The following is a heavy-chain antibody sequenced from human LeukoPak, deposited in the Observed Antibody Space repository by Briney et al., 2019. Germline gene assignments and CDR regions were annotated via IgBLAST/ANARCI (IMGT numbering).Heavy chain of an antibody. CDR1: GYTFTGYY. V-gene: IGHV1-2*02. CDR3: AASSYYYYMDV. CDR2: INPNSGST. Sequence: ASVKVSCKASGYTFTGYYMHWVRQAPGQGLEWMGWINPNSGSTNYAQKFQGRVTMTRDTSISTAYMELSRLRSDDTAVYYCAASSYYYYMDVWGKGTTVTVSS. J-gene: IGHJ6*03.